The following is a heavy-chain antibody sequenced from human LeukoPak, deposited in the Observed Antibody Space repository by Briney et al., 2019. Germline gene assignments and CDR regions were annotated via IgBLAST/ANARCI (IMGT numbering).Heavy chain of an antibody. D-gene: IGHD3-10*01. V-gene: IGHV1-69*13. Sequence: SVKVSCKASGGTFSSYAISWVRQAPGQGLECMGGIIPIFSTANYAQKFQGRVTITADESTSTAYMELSSLRSEDTAVYYCARPRGSGSPPLHWGQGTLVTVSS. J-gene: IGHJ4*02. CDR3: ARPRGSGSPPLH. CDR1: GGTFSSYA. CDR2: IIPIFSTA.